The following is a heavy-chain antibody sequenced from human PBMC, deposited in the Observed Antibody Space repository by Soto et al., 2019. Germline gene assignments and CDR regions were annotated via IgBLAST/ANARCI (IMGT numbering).Heavy chain of an antibody. CDR1: GGKFRNYE. Sequence: SSVKVSCKASGGKFRNYENSWVLQAPGQGLEWMGGIIPIFGKANYAQKFQGIVTITADKSTSTAYMELSSLRSDDTAVYYCARGQTTTTVTYNYFDYWGQGTLVTVSS. V-gene: IGHV1-69*06. CDR3: ARGQTTTTVTYNYFDY. J-gene: IGHJ4*02. D-gene: IGHD4-17*01. CDR2: IIPIFGKA.